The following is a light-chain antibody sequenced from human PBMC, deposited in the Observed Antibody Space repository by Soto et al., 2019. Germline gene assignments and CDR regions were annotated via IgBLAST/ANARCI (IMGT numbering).Light chain of an antibody. Sequence: QSVLTQPASVSGSPGQSITISCTGTSSDVGYYNYVSWYQQHPGKAPKLIIYEVSNQPSGVSNRFSGSKSGNTASLTISGLQAEDEADYYCSSYTSSSTLYVFGTGTKVTVL. J-gene: IGLJ1*01. CDR3: SSYTSSSTLYV. CDR1: SSDVGYYNY. CDR2: EVS. V-gene: IGLV2-14*01.